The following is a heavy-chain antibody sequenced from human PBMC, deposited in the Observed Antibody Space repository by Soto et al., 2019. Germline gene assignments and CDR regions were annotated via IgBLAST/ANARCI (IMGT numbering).Heavy chain of an antibody. D-gene: IGHD2-2*01. CDR2: ISSSSSTI. CDR1: GFTFSSYS. Sequence: PGGSLRLSCAASGFTFSSYSMNWVRQAPGKGLEWVSYISSSSSTIYYADSVKGRFTISRDNAKNSLYLQMNSLRAEDTAVYYCARDKSSSTSRPNRLDYWGQGTLVTVSS. J-gene: IGHJ4*02. CDR3: ARDKSSSTSRPNRLDY. V-gene: IGHV3-48*01.